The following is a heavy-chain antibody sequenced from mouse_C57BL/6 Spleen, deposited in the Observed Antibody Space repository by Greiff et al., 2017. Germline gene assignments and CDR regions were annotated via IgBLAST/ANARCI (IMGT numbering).Heavy chain of an antibody. CDR2: IDPETGGT. V-gene: IGHV1-15*01. CDR1: GYTFTDYE. Sequence: VQLQQSGAELVRPGASVTLSCKASGYTFTDYEMHWVKQTPVHGLEWIGAIDPETGGTAYNQKFKGKAILTADKSSSTAYMELRSLTSEDSAVYYCTRSGNWAFAYWGQGTLVTVSA. CDR3: TRSGNWAFAY. D-gene: IGHD4-1*01. J-gene: IGHJ3*01.